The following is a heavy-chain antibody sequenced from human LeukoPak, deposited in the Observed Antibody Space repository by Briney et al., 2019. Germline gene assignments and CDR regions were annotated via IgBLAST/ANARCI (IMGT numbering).Heavy chain of an antibody. Sequence: GGSLRLSCAASGFTFSSYGMSWGRQAPGKGREWVANIKQDGSEEYYVDSVKGRFTISRDNAKNSLYLQMNSLRAEDTAVYYCARVAAAGIYYYYYMDVWGKGTTVTVSS. D-gene: IGHD6-13*01. V-gene: IGHV3-7*01. CDR2: IKQDGSEE. CDR3: ARVAAAGIYYYYYMDV. CDR1: GFTFSSYG. J-gene: IGHJ6*03.